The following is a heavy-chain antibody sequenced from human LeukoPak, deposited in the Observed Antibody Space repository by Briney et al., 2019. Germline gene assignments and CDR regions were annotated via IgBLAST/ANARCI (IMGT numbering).Heavy chain of an antibody. CDR3: ATGRDGYNYYRFDY. CDR1: GGSISSYY. D-gene: IGHD5-24*01. CDR2: IYYSGST. Sequence: PSETLSLTCTVSGGSISSYYWSWIRQPPGKGLEWIGYIYYSGSTNYNPSLKSRVTISVDTSKNQFSLKLSSVTAADTAVYYCATGRDGYNYYRFDYWGQGTLVTVSS. J-gene: IGHJ4*02. V-gene: IGHV4-59*08.